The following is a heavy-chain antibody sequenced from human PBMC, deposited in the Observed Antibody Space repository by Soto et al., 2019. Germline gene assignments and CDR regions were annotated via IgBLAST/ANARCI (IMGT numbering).Heavy chain of an antibody. CDR2: INHRGSL. CDR1: GGSMTSGDQY. D-gene: IGHD1-1*01. CDR3: ARELPQRQGRNMDV. V-gene: IGHV4-31*03. Sequence: KTSETLSLTCTVTGGSMTSGDQYWTWIRHRPGEGLEWFGYINHRGSLYYNPSLKSRASMSVDTSKNQLSLNLSSVTAADTAVYYCARELPQRQGRNMDVWGQGTTVTVSS. J-gene: IGHJ6*02.